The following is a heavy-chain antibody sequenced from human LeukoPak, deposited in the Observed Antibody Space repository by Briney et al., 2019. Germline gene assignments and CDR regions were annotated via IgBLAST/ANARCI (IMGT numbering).Heavy chain of an antibody. CDR1: GFTFGESA. CDR3: ARVGLMIHAFDI. Sequence: GRSLRLSCAASGFTFGESAMHWVRQPPGKGLEWVSGIGWESKSIIYADSVKGRFTISRDNAKNSLYLQMNSLRAEDTAVYYCARVGLMIHAFDIWGQGTMVTVSS. D-gene: IGHD3-16*01. CDR2: IGWESKSI. V-gene: IGHV3-9*01. J-gene: IGHJ3*02.